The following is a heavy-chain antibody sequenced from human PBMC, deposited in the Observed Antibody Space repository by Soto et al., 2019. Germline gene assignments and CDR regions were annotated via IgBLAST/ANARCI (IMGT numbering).Heavy chain of an antibody. Sequence: ASVKVSCKASGYDFTAYDINWVRQASGQGLEWMGWMNPINGAAGSARRFQGRISMTRNTATGTAYLELTSLRSDDSAVYYCGRGPSPRAPEAGHPYSYAMDVWAQGTTVTVSS. CDR3: GRGPSPRAPEAGHPYSYAMDV. J-gene: IGHJ6*02. V-gene: IGHV1-8*02. D-gene: IGHD6-13*01. CDR1: GYDFTAYD. CDR2: MNPINGAA.